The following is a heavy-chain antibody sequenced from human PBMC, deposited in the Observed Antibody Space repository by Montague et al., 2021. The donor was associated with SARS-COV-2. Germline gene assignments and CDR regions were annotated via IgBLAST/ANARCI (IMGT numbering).Heavy chain of an antibody. D-gene: IGHD4-23*01. CDR3: VRDHPYGGPRGAFDI. CDR1: GGSITGYY. J-gene: IGHJ3*02. CDR2: IYDGGAV. Sequence: SETLSLTCTVSGGSITGYYWSWLRRSPGKGLEWIAYIYDGGAVNYNPSXXSRVTISTDTSKNQLSLKVKSVTAADTAVYYCVRDHPYGGPRGAFDIWGQGTVVTVSS. V-gene: IGHV4-59*01.